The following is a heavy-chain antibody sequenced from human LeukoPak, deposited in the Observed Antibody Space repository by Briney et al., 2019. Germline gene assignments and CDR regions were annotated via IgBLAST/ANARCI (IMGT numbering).Heavy chain of an antibody. J-gene: IGHJ3*02. CDR1: GGSISSSSYY. V-gene: IGHV4-39*07. Sequence: SQTLSLTCTVSGGSISSSSYYWGWIRQPPGKGLEWIGSIYYSGSTYYNSSLKSRVTISVDTSKNQFSLKLSSVTAADTAVYYCARGSLTTDAFDIWGQGTIVTVSS. CDR3: ARGSLTTDAFDI. D-gene: IGHD4-11*01. CDR2: IYYSGST.